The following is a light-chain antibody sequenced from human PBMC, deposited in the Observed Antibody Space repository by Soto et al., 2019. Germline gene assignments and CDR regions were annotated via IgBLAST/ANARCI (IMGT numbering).Light chain of an antibody. J-gene: IGLJ1*01. V-gene: IGLV2-14*01. CDR2: DVS. Sequence: QSALTQPASVSGSPGQSITISCTGTSSDVGGYNYVSWYQQHPGKAPKLMIYDVSNRPSGVSNRFSGSKSGSTASLTISGLQAEDDADYYCSSYTSSSTPYVFGTGTKVTVL. CDR3: SSYTSSSTPYV. CDR1: SSDVGGYNY.